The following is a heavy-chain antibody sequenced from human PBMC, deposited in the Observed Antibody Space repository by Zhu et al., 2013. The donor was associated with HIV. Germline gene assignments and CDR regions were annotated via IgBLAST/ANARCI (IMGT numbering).Heavy chain of an antibody. CDR1: GSSFRTYG. V-gene: IGHV1-69*01. J-gene: IGHJ5*01. Sequence: QEQLVQSGAEVKKPGSSVKVSCKVSGSSFRTYGLNWVRQAPGQGLQWMGGIIPIFGTTHYAQPFEDRVTITADDLTNTAYMEMRGLRSDDTAVYYCARDGEEYNMDNWFDFWGQGTLVTVSS. D-gene: IGHD3-10*01. CDR2: IIPIFGTT. CDR3: ARDGEEYNMDNWFDF.